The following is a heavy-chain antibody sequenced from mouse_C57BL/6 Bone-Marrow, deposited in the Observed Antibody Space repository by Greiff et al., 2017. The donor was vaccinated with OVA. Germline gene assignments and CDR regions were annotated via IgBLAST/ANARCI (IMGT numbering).Heavy chain of an antibody. Sequence: EVKLVESGGGLVKPGGSLKLSCAASGFTFSDYGMHWVRQAPEKGLEWVAYISSGSSTIYYADTVKGRFTISRDNAKNTLFLQMTSLRSEDTAMYYCARRYRGYLDYWGQGTTLTVSS. CDR1: GFTFSDYG. V-gene: IGHV5-17*01. D-gene: IGHD1-1*01. CDR3: ARRYRGYLDY. J-gene: IGHJ2*01. CDR2: ISSGSSTI.